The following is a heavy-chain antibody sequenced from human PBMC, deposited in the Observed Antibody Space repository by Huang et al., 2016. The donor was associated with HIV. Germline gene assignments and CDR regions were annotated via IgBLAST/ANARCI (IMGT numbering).Heavy chain of an antibody. CDR3: ARSPFWGTKHGGGGFDP. CDR2: DSYDGMNK. Sequence: QVQLVESGGGVVQHGRSLRLSCAASGFPFSSYAIHWVRQAPGRGLKWVAVDSYDGMNKAYADPVEGRVTVSRDNSNDTVYMKMNSLRTEDTAVYYFARSPFWGTKHGGGGFDPWGQGTLVTVSS. D-gene: IGHD3-16*01. J-gene: IGHJ5*02. CDR1: GFPFSSYA. V-gene: IGHV3-30*04.